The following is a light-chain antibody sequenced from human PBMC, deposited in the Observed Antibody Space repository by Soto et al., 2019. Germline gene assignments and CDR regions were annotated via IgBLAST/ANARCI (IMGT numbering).Light chain of an antibody. J-gene: IGKJ1*01. CDR2: GAS. Sequence: EIVLTQSPGTLSLSPAERATLSCRASQSVAITYLAWYQQKPGQAPRLLLYGASSRATGIPDRFSGSGSGNDFTLTISRLEPEDFAVYYCQHYGSSPPSWTFGQGTKVEIK. CDR1: QSVAITY. CDR3: QHYGSSPPSWT. V-gene: IGKV3-20*01.